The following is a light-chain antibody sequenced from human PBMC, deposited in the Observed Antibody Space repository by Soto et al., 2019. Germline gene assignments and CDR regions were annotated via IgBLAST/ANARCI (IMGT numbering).Light chain of an antibody. J-gene: IGKJ5*01. CDR2: AAS. V-gene: IGKV3-20*01. Sequence: EIVLTQSPGTLSLSPGERATLSCRASQSVSSSHLAWYQHKPGQAPRLLIYAASSRATGSPDRFSGGGSGTDFTLTISRLEPEDFAVYYCQRYGYSPITVGQGTRLESK. CDR3: QRYGYSPIT. CDR1: QSVSSSH.